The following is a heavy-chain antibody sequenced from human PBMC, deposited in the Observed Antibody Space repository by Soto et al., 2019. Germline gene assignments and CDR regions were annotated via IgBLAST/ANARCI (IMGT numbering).Heavy chain of an antibody. J-gene: IGHJ6*03. D-gene: IGHD6-19*01. V-gene: IGHV1-69*04. Sequence: ASVKVSCKASGGTFSSYTISWVRQAPGQGLEWMGRIIPILGIANYAQKFQGRVTITADKSTSTAYMELSSLRSEDTAVYYCAREGSGWLGLNYYYYMDVWGKGTTVTVSS. CDR2: IIPILGIA. CDR3: AREGSGWLGLNYYYYMDV. CDR1: GGTFSSYT.